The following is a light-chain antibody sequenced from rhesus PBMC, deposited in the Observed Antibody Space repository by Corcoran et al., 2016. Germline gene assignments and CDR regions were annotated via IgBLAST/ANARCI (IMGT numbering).Light chain of an antibody. J-gene: IGKJ1*01. CDR2: KAS. CDR1: QSISSW. CDR3: QQYSSSPWT. Sequence: DIQMTQSPSSLSASVGDTVTITCRASQSISSWLAWYQPKPGKAPNLLIYKASALQSGVPSRFSGSGSGTDFTLTISSLQSEDFATYYCQQYSSSPWTFGQGTKVEIK. V-gene: IGKV1-22*01.